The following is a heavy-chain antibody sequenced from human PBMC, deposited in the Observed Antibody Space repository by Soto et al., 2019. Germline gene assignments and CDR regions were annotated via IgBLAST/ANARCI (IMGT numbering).Heavy chain of an antibody. CDR2: INHSGST. J-gene: IGHJ4*02. CDR3: ARALGFGEPYYFDY. Sequence: SETLSLTCAVYGGSFSGYYWSWIRQPPGKGLEWVGEINHSGSTNYNPSLKSRVTISVDTSKNQFSLKLSSVTAADTAVYYCARALGFGEPYYFDYWGQGTLVTVSS. D-gene: IGHD3-10*01. CDR1: GGSFSGYY. V-gene: IGHV4-34*01.